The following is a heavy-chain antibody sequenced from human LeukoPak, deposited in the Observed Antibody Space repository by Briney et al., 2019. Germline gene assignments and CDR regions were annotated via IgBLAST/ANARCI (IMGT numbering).Heavy chain of an antibody. CDR2: INPNSGGT. V-gene: IGHV1-2*02. Sequence: ASVKVSCKASGYTFTGYYIHWVRQAPGQGLEWMGWINPNSGGTNYALKFQGRVTMTRDTSISTAYMELSSLRSEDTAVYYCLHHPEYRGFVDYWGQGTLVTVSS. CDR1: GYTFTGYY. CDR3: LHHPEYRGFVDY. J-gene: IGHJ4*02. D-gene: IGHD1-14*01.